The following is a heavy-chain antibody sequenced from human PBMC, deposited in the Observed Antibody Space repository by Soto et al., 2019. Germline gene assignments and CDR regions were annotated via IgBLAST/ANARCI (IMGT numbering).Heavy chain of an antibody. CDR1: GGTFSSYT. D-gene: IGHD6-6*01. J-gene: IGHJ2*01. Sequence: SVKVSCKASGGTFSSYTISWVRQAPGQGLEWMGRIIPILGIANYAQKFQGRVTITADKSTSTAYMELSSLRSEDTAVYYCARAARIGWYFDLWGRGTLVTVSS. CDR2: IIPILGIA. CDR3: ARAARIGWYFDL. V-gene: IGHV1-69*02.